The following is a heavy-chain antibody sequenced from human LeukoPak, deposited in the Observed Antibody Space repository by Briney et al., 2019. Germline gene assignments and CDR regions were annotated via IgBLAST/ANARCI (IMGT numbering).Heavy chain of an antibody. CDR1: GFTFSSYP. Sequence: PGGSLRLSCAASGFTFSSYPMNWVRQAPGKGLEWVSSISTSNTYIYYADSVRGRFTISRDNAKNSLYLQMNSLRAEDTAVYYCARAGLRAYWGQGTLVTVSS. V-gene: IGHV3-21*01. J-gene: IGHJ4*02. CDR3: ARAGLRAY. CDR2: ISTSNTYI. D-gene: IGHD5-12*01.